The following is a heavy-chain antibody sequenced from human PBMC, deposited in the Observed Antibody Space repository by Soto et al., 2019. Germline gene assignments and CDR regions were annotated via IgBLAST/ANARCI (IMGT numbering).Heavy chain of an antibody. CDR2: IYYSGST. V-gene: IGHV4-61*01. J-gene: IGHJ5*02. CDR1: GGSVSSGSYY. Sequence: PSETLSLTCTVSGGSVSSGSYYWSWIRQSPGKGLEWIGYIYYSGSTNYNPSLKSRVTISVDTSKNQFSLKLSSVTAADTAVYYCARGITMVRGPNWFDPWGQGTLVTVSS. D-gene: IGHD3-10*01. CDR3: ARGITMVRGPNWFDP.